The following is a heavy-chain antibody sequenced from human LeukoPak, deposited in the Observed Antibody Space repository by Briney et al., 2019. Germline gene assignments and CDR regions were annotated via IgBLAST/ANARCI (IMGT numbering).Heavy chain of an antibody. D-gene: IGHD3-22*01. CDR3: ARELYDSSGYYYGVYYYYYMDV. CDR2: IYYRGNT. CDR1: GGSISTYY. V-gene: IGHV4-59*12. J-gene: IGHJ6*03. Sequence: SETLSLTCTVSGGSISTYYWSWIRQPPGKGLDWIGYIYYRGNTNYSPSLKSRVTISVDTSKNQFSLKLSSVTAADTAVYYCARELYDSSGYYYGVYYYYYMDVWGKGTTVTVSS.